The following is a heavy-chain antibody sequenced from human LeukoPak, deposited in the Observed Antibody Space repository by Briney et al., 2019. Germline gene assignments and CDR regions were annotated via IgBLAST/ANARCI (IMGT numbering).Heavy chain of an antibody. CDR1: GASFSGYY. J-gene: IGHJ5*02. D-gene: IGHD2-2*01. CDR2: INHSGST. CDR3: ARGRRYCSSTSCYAGWFDP. V-gene: IGHV4-34*01. Sequence: SETLSLTCAVYGASFSGYYWSWIRQPPGKGLEWIGEINHSGSTNYNPSLKSRVTISVDTSKNQFSLKLSSVTAADTAVYYCARGRRYCSSTSCYAGWFDPWGQGTLVTVSS.